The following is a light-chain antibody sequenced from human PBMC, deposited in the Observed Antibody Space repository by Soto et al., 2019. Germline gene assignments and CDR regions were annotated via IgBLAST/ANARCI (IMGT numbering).Light chain of an antibody. CDR3: CSYAGSSTFV. CDR2: EVS. J-gene: IGLJ1*01. Sequence: QSALTQAAYVTRFAGQSVTISYNGNWSDVASYHLVSWYQQHPGKAPQLMIYEVSKRPSGVSNRFSGSKSGNTASLTISGLQAEDEADYYCCSYAGSSTFVFGTGTKVTVL. V-gene: IGLV2-23*02. CDR1: WSDVASYHL.